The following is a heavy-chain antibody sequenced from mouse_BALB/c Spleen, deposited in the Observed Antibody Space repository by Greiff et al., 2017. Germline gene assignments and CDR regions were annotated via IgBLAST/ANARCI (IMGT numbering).Heavy chain of an antibody. CDR1: GYTFTSYT. Sequence: QVQLQQSAAELARPGALVKMSCKASGYTFTSYTMHWVKQRPGQGLEWIGYINPSSGYTEYNQKFKDKTTLTADKSSSTAYMQLSSLTSEDSAVYYCARYWISYAMDYWGQGTSVTVSS. J-gene: IGHJ4*01. CDR3: ARYWISYAMDY. D-gene: IGHD2-4*01. V-gene: IGHV1-4*02. CDR2: INPSSGYT.